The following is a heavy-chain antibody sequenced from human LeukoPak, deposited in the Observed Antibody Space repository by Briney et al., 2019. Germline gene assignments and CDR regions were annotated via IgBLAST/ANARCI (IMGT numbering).Heavy chain of an antibody. D-gene: IGHD3-22*01. CDR1: GFTFSSYS. CDR3: ARDFWRTYYYDSSGYYSPFDY. Sequence: GGSLRLSCAASGFTFSSYSMNWVRQAPGKGLEWVTSISSSSSYIYYADSVKGRFTISRDNAKNSLYLQMNSLRAEDTAVYYCARDFWRTYYYDSSGYYSPFDYWGQGTLATVSS. J-gene: IGHJ4*02. CDR2: ISSSSSYI. V-gene: IGHV3-21*01.